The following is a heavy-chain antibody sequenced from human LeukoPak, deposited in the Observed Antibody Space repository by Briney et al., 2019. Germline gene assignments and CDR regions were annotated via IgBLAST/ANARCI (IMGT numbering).Heavy chain of an antibody. CDR3: AREVLLVGATLFDY. D-gene: IGHD1-26*01. CDR2: INPNSGGT. V-gene: IGHV1-2*06. Sequence: ASVKVSCKASGYTLTGYYMHWVRQAPRQGLEWMGRINPNSGGTNYAQKFQGRVTMTRDTSISTAYMELSRLRSDDTAVYYCAREVLLVGATLFDYWGQGTLVTVSS. CDR1: GYTLTGYY. J-gene: IGHJ4*02.